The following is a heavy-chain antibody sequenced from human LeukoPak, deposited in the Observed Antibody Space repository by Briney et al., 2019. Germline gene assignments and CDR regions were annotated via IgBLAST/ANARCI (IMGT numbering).Heavy chain of an antibody. J-gene: IGHJ4*02. D-gene: IGHD5-24*01. CDR1: GYTFTGYY. Sequence: ASVKVSCKASGYTFTGYYMHWVRQAPGQGLEWMGWVNPNSGGTNYAQKFQGWVTMTRDTSISTAYMELSRLRSDDTAVYYCARAGTVEMTPLDYWGQGTLVTVSS. CDR3: ARAGTVEMTPLDY. V-gene: IGHV1-2*04. CDR2: VNPNSGGT.